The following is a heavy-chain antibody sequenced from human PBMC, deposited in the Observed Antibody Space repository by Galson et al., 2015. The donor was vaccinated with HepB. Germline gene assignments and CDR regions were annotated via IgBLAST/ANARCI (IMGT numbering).Heavy chain of an antibody. D-gene: IGHD3-16*01. CDR3: ARGGGRGEYDTFDI. Sequence: SVKVSCKAFGYMSTTYPMNWVRQAPGQGLKWMGWININTGNPTYAQGFTGRFVFSLDTSVSTAYLQISSLKADDTAVYYCARGGGRGEYDTFDIWGQGTMITVSS. CDR2: ININTGNP. J-gene: IGHJ3*02. CDR1: GYMSTTYP. V-gene: IGHV7-4-1*02.